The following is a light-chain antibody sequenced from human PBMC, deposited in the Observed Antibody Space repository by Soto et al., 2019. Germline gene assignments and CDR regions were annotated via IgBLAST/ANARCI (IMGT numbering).Light chain of an antibody. CDR2: KAS. J-gene: IGKJ1*01. Sequence: DIQMTQSPSTLSESVGDRVTITCRASQSISSWLAWYQQKPGKAPKLLIYKASSLESVVPSRFSGSGSGTEFTLIISRLKPDDFATYYCQQYNSYWTFGQGTKVEIK. CDR1: QSISSW. V-gene: IGKV1-5*03. CDR3: QQYNSYWT.